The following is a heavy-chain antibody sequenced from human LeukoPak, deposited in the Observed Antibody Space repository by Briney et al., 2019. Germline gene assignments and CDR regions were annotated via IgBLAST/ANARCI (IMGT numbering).Heavy chain of an antibody. CDR1: GGSISSYY. D-gene: IGHD3-10*01. CDR3: ARSYGSGSYFDS. Sequence: SETLSLTCTVSGGSISSYYWSWIRQPPGKGLEWIGYIYYSGSTSYNPSLKSRVTISVDTSKKQFSLRLSSVNAADTAVYYCARSYGSGSYFDSWGQGTLVTVSS. V-gene: IGHV4-59*01. CDR2: IYYSGST. J-gene: IGHJ4*02.